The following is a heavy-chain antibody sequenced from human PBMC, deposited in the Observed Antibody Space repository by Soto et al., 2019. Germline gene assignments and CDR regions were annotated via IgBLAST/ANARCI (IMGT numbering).Heavy chain of an antibody. J-gene: IGHJ4*02. CDR2: ILPVSAPP. CDR3: ATDSNYDVSNSF. Sequence: SVKVSCKASGGALNNYAINWVRQAPGQGLEWMGGILPVSAPPDYAQKFQGRVSITADHSTSTVYMELSRLKSDDTAVYFCATDSNYDVSNSFWGQGTLVTVSS. D-gene: IGHD3-3*01. CDR1: GGALNNYA. V-gene: IGHV1-69*13.